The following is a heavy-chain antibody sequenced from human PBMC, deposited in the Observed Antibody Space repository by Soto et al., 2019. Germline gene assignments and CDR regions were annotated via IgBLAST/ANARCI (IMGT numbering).Heavy chain of an antibody. J-gene: IGHJ6*02. CDR1: GFTFSSYG. CDR3: AKAIRQWLGYYYYGMDV. Sequence: QVQLVESGGGVVQPGRSLRLSCAASGFTFSSYGMHWVRQAPGKGLEWVAVISYDGSNKYYADSVKGRFTISRDNSKNTLYLQMNSLRAEDTAVYYCAKAIRQWLGYYYYGMDVWDQGTTVTVSS. D-gene: IGHD6-19*01. CDR2: ISYDGSNK. V-gene: IGHV3-30*18.